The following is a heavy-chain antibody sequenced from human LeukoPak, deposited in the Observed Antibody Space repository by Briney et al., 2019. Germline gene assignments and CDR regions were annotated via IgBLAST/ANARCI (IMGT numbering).Heavy chain of an antibody. CDR3: ASELSRGDEGFDY. V-gene: IGHV1-46*01. CDR1: GYTFTSYY. D-gene: IGHD3-10*01. Sequence: GASVKVSCKASGYTFTSYYMHWVRQAPRQGREWLGIINPNDGSTSHAQKLQGRGIMTRDTSKTTVYMELSSLRSEDTAVYYCASELSRGDEGFDYWGRGTLVSVSS. J-gene: IGHJ4*02. CDR2: INPNDGST.